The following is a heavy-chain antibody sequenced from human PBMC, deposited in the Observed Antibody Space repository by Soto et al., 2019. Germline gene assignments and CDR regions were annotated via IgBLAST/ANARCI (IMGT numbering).Heavy chain of an antibody. CDR2: IIPIFGTA. D-gene: IGHD3-3*01. J-gene: IGHJ6*02. CDR1: GGTFSSYA. CDR3: ARMPTLRFCVPDEKDV. Sequence: SVKVSCKASGGTFSSYAISWVRQAPGQGLEWMGGIIPIFGTANYAQKFQGRVTITADKSTSTAYMELSSLRSEDTAVYYCARMPTLRFCVPDEKDVSGQVSTDTFSS. V-gene: IGHV1-69*06.